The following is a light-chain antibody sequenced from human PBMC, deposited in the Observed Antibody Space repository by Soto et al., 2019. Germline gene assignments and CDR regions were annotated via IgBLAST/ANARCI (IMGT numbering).Light chain of an antibody. CDR2: EVN. V-gene: IGLV2-8*01. CDR1: SSDVGGYNY. Sequence: LPQPPSASWSPGQSVTISCTVTSSDVGGYNYVPWFQQHPGKAPKLIIHEVNQRPSGVPDRFSGSKSGNTASLTVSGLQAEDEGTYYCSSYGGYNNVVFGTGTKVTVL. CDR3: SSYGGYNNVV. J-gene: IGLJ1*01.